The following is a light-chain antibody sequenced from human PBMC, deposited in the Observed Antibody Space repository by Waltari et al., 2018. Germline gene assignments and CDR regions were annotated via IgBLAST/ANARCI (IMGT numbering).Light chain of an antibody. CDR3: QQHYPTASLT. J-gene: IGKJ4*01. CDR1: QSVLYSSNNKNY. CDR2: WAS. V-gene: IGKV4-1*01. Sequence: DIVMTQSPEYLAVSLGERATVNCKSSQSVLYSSNNKNYLAWYQLKPGQPPRLLIYWASTRESGVPDRFSGSGSGTDFTLTISSVQAEDVAVYYCQQHYPTASLTFGGGTKVAI.